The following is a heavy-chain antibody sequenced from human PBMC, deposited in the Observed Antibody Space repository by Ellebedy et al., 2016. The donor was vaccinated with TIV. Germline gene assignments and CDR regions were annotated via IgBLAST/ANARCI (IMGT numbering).Heavy chain of an antibody. CDR1: GFTFSNYN. J-gene: IGHJ4*02. Sequence: GESLKISCVASGFTFSNYNMNWVRQSPGKGLEWVSSIRSTGSDKYYAESVKGRFTISRDNAQNTLFLQMNNLGAEETAIYYCARAIYNRDCRFDYWGQGALVTVAS. CDR3: ARAIYNRDCRFDY. D-gene: IGHD2-21*02. CDR2: IRSTGSDK. V-gene: IGHV3-21*04.